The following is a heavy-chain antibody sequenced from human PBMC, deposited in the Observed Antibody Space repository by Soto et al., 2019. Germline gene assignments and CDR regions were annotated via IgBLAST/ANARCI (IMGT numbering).Heavy chain of an antibody. CDR1: GYTFTGYA. J-gene: IGHJ4*02. D-gene: IGHD6-19*01. CDR2: INAGNGNT. CDR3: ARAVAVPADFDY. Sequence: QVQLVQSGAEEKKPGASVKVSRKASGYTFTGYAMHWVRQAPGQRLEWMGWINAGNGNTKYSQKFQGRVTITRDTSAGAAYMELSSLSSEDTAVYYCARAVAVPADFDYWGQGTLVTVSS. V-gene: IGHV1-3*05.